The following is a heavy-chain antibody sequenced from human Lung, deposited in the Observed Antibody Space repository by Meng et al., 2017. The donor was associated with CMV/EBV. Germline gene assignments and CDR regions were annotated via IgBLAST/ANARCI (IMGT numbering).Heavy chain of an antibody. CDR2: INPNSGGT. J-gene: IGHJ5*01. V-gene: IGHV1-2*02. Sequence: ASVKVSXKASGYTFTGYYMHWVRQAPGQGLEWMGWINPNSGGTNYAQKFQGRVTMTRDTSISTAYMELSRLRSDDTAVYYCARDFYIRVGAPGDSWGQGSLVTVSS. CDR1: GYTFTGYY. CDR3: ARDFYIRVGAPGDS. D-gene: IGHD1-26*01.